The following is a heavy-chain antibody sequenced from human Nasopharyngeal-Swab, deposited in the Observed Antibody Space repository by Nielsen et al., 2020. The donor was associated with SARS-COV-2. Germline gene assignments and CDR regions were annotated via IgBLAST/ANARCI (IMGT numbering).Heavy chain of an antibody. Sequence: GESLKISCAASGFTFSSYGMHWVRQAPGKGLEWVAVIWYDGSNKYYADSVKGRFTISRDDSKNTLYLQMNSLKTEDTAVYYCTTAYCTGGVCDYWGQGTLVTVSS. D-gene: IGHD2-8*02. CDR2: IWYDGSNK. J-gene: IGHJ4*02. V-gene: IGHV3-33*01. CDR3: TTAYCTGGVCDY. CDR1: GFTFSSYG.